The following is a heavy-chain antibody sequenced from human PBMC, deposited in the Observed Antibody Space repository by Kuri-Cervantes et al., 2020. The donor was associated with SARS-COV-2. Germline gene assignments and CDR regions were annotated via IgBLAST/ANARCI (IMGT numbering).Heavy chain of an antibody. CDR2: IIPIFGTA. CDR3: ARTDIVLMVHAIFREDY. J-gene: IGHJ4*02. Sequence: ASVKVSCKVSGYTLTELSMHWVRQAPGKGLEWMGGIIPIFGTANYAQKLQGRVTMTTDTSTSTAYMELRSLRSDDTAVYYCARTDIVLMVHAIFREDYWGQGTLVTVSS. V-gene: IGHV1-24*01. D-gene: IGHD2-8*01. CDR1: GYTLTELS.